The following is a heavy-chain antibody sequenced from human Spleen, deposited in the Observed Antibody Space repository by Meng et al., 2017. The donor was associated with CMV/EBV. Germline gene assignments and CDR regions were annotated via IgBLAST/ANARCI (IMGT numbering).Heavy chain of an antibody. D-gene: IGHD3-3*01. CDR2: ISSSSSYI. J-gene: IGHJ6*02. Sequence: GESLKISCAASGFTFSSYSMNWVRQAPGKGLEWVSSISSSSSYIYYADSVKGRFTISRDNAKNSLYLQMNSLRAEDTAVYYCARVPPIDFGVVIIPNPWYYYYGMDVWGQGTTVTVSS. CDR3: ARVPPIDFGVVIIPNPWYYYYGMDV. CDR1: GFTFSSYS. V-gene: IGHV3-21*01.